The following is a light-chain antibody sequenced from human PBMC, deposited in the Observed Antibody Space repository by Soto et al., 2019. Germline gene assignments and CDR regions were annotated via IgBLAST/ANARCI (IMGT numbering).Light chain of an antibody. CDR1: SSDVGGYIF. CDR3: SSYTNTNTYV. J-gene: IGLJ1*01. CDR2: EVG. V-gene: IGLV2-14*01. Sequence: QSALTQPASVSGSPGQSITISCTGTSSDVGGYIFVSWYQQHQGKAPKLIIYEVGNRPSGVSNRFSGSKSGNTASLTISGLQTDDEADYFCSSYTNTNTYVFGTGTKVTVL.